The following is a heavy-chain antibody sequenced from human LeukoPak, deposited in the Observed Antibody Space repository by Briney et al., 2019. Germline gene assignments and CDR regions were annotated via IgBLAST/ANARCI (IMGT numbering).Heavy chain of an antibody. CDR2: ISSNGGST. V-gene: IGHV3-64D*06. CDR3: AALVVAGWDFDY. CDR1: GFTFSSYA. J-gene: IGHJ4*02. Sequence: PGGSLRLSCSASGFTFSSYAMYWVRQAPGKGLESVTGISSNGGSTYYADSVKGRFIISRDNSKNTVYLQMSSLRPDDTAVYYCAALVVAGWDFDYWGQGTLVTVSS. D-gene: IGHD6-19*01.